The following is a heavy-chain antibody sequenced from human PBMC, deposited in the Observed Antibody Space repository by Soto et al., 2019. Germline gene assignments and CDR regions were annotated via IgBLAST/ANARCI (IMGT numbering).Heavy chain of an antibody. J-gene: IGHJ6*03. CDR1: GGSCIGYY. D-gene: IGHD4-17*01. Sequence: SETLSLTCAVKGGSCIGYYWSWIRQPPGKGLEWIGEINHRGSTNHNPSLKRRVTISVDTSKKQMSLRLSSATAADTAVYYCARGRGTTMTPVHYYMDVWGKGTTVTVSS. V-gene: IGHV4-34*01. CDR3: ARGRGTTMTPVHYYMDV. CDR2: INHRGST.